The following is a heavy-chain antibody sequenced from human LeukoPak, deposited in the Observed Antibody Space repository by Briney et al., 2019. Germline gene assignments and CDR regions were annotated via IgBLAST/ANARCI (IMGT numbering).Heavy chain of an antibody. CDR3: ARGCHRQLRPNRMFDY. V-gene: IGHV3-11*01. CDR1: GFTFSDYY. Sequence: GGSLRLSCAASGFTFSDYYMSWIRQAPGKGLEWVSYISSSGSTIYYADSVKGRFTISRDNAKNSLYLQMNSLRAEDTAVYYCARGCHRQLRPNRMFDYWGQGTLVTVSS. J-gene: IGHJ4*02. CDR2: ISSSGSTI. D-gene: IGHD5-18*01.